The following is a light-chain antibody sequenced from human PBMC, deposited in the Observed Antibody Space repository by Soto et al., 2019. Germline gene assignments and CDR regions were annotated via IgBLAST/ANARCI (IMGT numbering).Light chain of an antibody. Sequence: DIQMTQSPSSLSASVGDRVTITCQASQDISNYLNWYQQKPGKAPKLLIYDASNLETGVPSRFSGSGSGTDFTFTISSLQPEDIATYYCQQYDNLPFPFGGGTKVEIK. J-gene: IGKJ4*01. CDR3: QQYDNLPFP. V-gene: IGKV1-33*01. CDR1: QDISNY. CDR2: DAS.